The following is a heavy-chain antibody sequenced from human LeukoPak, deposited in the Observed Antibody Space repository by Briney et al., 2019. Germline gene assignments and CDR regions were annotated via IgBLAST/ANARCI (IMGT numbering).Heavy chain of an antibody. V-gene: IGHV1-46*01. CDR3: ARGRTIVTNWFDP. Sequence: ASVKVSCKASGGTFSSYAISWVRQAPGQGLEWMGIINPSGGSTSYAQKFQGRVTMTRDTSTSTVYMELSSLRSEDTAVYYCARGRTIVTNWFDPWGQGTLVTVSS. J-gene: IGHJ5*02. CDR2: INPSGGST. D-gene: IGHD4-17*01. CDR1: GGTFSSYA.